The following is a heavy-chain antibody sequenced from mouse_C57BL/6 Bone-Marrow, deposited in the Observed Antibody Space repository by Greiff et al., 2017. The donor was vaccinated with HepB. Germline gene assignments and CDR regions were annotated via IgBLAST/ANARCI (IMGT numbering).Heavy chain of an antibody. J-gene: IGHJ4*01. D-gene: IGHD4-1*01. CDR1: GYAFSSYW. Sequence: QVQLQHSGAELVKPGASVKISCKASGYAFSSYWMNWVKQRPGKGLEWIGQLYPGDGDTNYNGKFKGKATLTADKSSSTAYMQLSSLTSEDSAVYFCARGGTGFYAMDYWGQGTSVTVSS. CDR3: ARGGTGFYAMDY. V-gene: IGHV1-80*01. CDR2: LYPGDGDT.